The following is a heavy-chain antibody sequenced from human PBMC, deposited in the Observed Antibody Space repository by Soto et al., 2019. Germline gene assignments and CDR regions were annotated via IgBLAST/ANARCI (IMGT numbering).Heavy chain of an antibody. CDR1: GFTFSSYW. CDR3: AKDQAGIGEDYGFWGGYRERGPFDF. V-gene: IGHV3-7*01. CDR2: IKQDGSEK. J-gene: IGHJ3*01. D-gene: IGHD3-3*01. Sequence: EVQLVESGGGLVQPGGSLRLSCAASGFTFSSYWMSWVRQAPGKGLEWVANIKQDGSEKYYVDSVKGRFTISRDNAKNSLELQMNSMRAEDTAVYYCAKDQAGIGEDYGFWGGYRERGPFDFWGQGTVVSVSS.